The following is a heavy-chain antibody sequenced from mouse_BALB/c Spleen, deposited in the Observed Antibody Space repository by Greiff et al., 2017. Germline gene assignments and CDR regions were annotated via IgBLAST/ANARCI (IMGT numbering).Heavy chain of an antibody. J-gene: IGHJ3*01. V-gene: IGHV2-9*02. D-gene: IGHD1-1*01. Sequence: QVQLKESGPGLVAPSQSLSITCTVSGFSLTSYGVHWVRQPPGKGLEWLGVIWAGGSTNYNSALMSRLSISKDNSKSQVFLKMNSLQTDDTAMYYCARGVYGSSYGFAYWGQGTLGTVSA. CDR2: IWAGGST. CDR1: GFSLTSYG. CDR3: ARGVYGSSYGFAY.